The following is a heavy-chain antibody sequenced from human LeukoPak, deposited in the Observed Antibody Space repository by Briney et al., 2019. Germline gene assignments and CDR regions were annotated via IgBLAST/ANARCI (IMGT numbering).Heavy chain of an antibody. J-gene: IGHJ1*01. CDR1: GFTFSSYA. D-gene: IGHD2-2*01. CDR2: ISGSGGST. Sequence: GGSLRLSCAASGFTFSSYAMSWVRQAPGKGLEWVSAISGSGGSTYYADSVKGRFTISRDNSKNTLYLQMNSLRVEDTAIYYCTKGPAAIGYFQDWGQGTLVTVSS. V-gene: IGHV3-23*01. CDR3: TKGPAAIGYFQD.